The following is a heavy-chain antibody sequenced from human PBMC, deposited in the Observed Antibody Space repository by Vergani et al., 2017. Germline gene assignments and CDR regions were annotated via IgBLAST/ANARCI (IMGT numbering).Heavy chain of an antibody. CDR3: AKEGYYYFCSGLLDP. J-gene: IGHJ5*02. V-gene: IGHV3-9*01. CDR2: ISWNSGSI. CDR1: GFTFDDYA. Sequence: EVQLVESGGGLVQPGRSLRLSCAASGFTFDDYAMHWVRQAPGKGLEWVSGISWNSGSIGYADSVKGRFTISRDNAKNSLYLQMNSLRAEDTALYYCAKEGYYYFCSGLLDPWGQGTLVTVSS. D-gene: IGHD3-3*01.